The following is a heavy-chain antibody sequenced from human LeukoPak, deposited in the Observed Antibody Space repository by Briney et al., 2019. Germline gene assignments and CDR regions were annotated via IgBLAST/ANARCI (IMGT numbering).Heavy chain of an antibody. Sequence: GGSLRLSCAASGFTFSNYAIHWVRQAPGKGLEWVAVISSDGSNKYYADSVKGRFTISRDNSKNTLYLQMNSLRPEDTAVFYCAKGAGYSFGYDFEYWGQGTLVTVSS. CDR3: AKGAGYSFGYDFEY. CDR1: GFTFSNYA. V-gene: IGHV3-30*18. CDR2: ISSDGSNK. J-gene: IGHJ4*02. D-gene: IGHD5-18*01.